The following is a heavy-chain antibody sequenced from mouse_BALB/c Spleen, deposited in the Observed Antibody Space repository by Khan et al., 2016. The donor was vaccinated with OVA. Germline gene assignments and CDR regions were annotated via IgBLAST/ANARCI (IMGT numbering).Heavy chain of an antibody. V-gene: IGHV1-54*01. CDR1: GYSFSHYL. CDR3: ARDDYGNFLYFDY. D-gene: IGHD2-1*01. Sequence: VQLQQSGGEVIRPGSSVKVSCKASGYSFSHYLIEWVKQRPGQGLEWIGVLNPGSSGTNYNAKFKGKATLTADKYSNTAYMPLSSLSYADSAFYVSARDDYGNFLYFDYWGQGTTLTVSA. J-gene: IGHJ2*01. CDR2: LNPGSSGT.